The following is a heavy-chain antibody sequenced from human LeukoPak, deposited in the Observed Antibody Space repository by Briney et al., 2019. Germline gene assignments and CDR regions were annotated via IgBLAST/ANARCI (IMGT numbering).Heavy chain of an antibody. CDR2: IYYSGST. D-gene: IGHD2-8*01. CDR1: GGSVSSGSYY. J-gene: IGHJ4*02. V-gene: IGHV4-61*01. CDR3: VVYAINRYYYFDY. Sequence: PSETLSLTCTVSGGSVSSGSYYWSWIRQPPGKGLEWIGYIYYSGSTNYNPSLKSRVTISVDTSKNQFSLKLSSVTAADTAVYYCVVYAINRYYYFDYWGQGTLVTVSS.